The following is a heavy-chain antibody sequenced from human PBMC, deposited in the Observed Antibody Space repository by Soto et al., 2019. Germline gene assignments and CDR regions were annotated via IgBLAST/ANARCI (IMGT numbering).Heavy chain of an antibody. CDR2: INSSSSYT. V-gene: IGHV3-21*05. CDR1: GSPSVALL. Sequence: GGSLRLPVQPVGSPSVALLCTGSARLPGKGREWVSYINSSSSYTNYADSVKGRFTISRDNAKNTLYLQMNSLRAEDTAVYYCARDLRSGSYYYYGMDVWGQGTTVTVSS. J-gene: IGHJ6*02. D-gene: IGHD3-10*01. CDR3: ARDLRSGSYYYYGMDV.